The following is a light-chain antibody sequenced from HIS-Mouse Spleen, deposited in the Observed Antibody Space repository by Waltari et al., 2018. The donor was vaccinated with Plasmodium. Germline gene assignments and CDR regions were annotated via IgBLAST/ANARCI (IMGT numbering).Light chain of an antibody. V-gene: IGLV2-23*01. J-gene: IGLJ3*02. CDR1: SSDVGSYNL. Sequence: QSALTQPASVSGSPGQSITISCTGTSSDVGSYNLVSWYQQHPGKAPKLMIYVGSKRPSGVSNRFSGYKAGNTASLTISGLQAEDEADYYCCSYAGSSTNWVFGGGTKLTVL. CDR3: CSYAGSSTNWV. CDR2: VGS.